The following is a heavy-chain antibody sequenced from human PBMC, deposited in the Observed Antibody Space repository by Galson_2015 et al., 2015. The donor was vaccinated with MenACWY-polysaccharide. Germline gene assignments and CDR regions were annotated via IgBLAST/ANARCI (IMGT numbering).Heavy chain of an antibody. J-gene: IGHJ4*02. CDR3: AKDRITAVGKGLDY. CDR2: ISGSGGTT. CDR1: GFNFNNYV. V-gene: IGHV3-23*01. D-gene: IGHD6-13*01. Sequence: SLRLSCAASGFNFNNYVMSWVRQAPGRGLEWVSSISGSGGTTYYADSVRGRFTISRDNSKNTLFLQMNILRAEDTALYYCAKDRITAVGKGLDYWGQGTLVTVSS.